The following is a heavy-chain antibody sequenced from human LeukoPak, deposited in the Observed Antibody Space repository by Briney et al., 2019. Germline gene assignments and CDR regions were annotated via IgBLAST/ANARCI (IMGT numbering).Heavy chain of an antibody. CDR2: IFPGDSDT. V-gene: IGHV5-51*01. Sequence: GESLKISCKGSGYNFTIYRIGWVRQMPGKGLEWMGIIFPGDSDTRYSPSFQGQVTISADKSISTAYLQWSSLKASDAAMYYCARGDYGDFRVFYTLFDYWGQGTLVTVSS. CDR3: ARGDYGDFRVFYTLFDY. D-gene: IGHD4-17*01. CDR1: GYNFTIYR. J-gene: IGHJ4*02.